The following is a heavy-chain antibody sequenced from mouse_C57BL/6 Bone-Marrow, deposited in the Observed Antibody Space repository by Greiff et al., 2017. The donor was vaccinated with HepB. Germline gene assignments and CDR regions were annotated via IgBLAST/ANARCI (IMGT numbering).Heavy chain of an antibody. CDR3: ARVLRPYAMDY. CDR1: GYTFTNYW. J-gene: IGHJ4*01. CDR2: IYPGGGYT. V-gene: IGHV1-63*01. Sequence: QVQLKQSGAELVRPGTSVKMSCKASGYTFTNYWIGWAKQRPGHGLEWIGDIYPGGGYTNYNEKFKGKATLTADKSSSTAYMQFSSLTSEDSAIYYCARVLRPYAMDYWGQGTSVTVSS. D-gene: IGHD1-2*01.